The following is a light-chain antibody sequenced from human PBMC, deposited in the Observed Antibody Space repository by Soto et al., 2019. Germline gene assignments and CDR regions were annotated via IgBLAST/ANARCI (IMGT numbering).Light chain of an antibody. CDR1: QSVSSSY. J-gene: IGKJ1*01. V-gene: IGKV3-20*01. CDR3: QQYKSYWT. Sequence: EIVLTQSPGTLSLSPGERATLSCRASQSVSSSYLAWYQQKPGQAPRLLIYGASSRATGIPARFSGSGSGTEFTLTISSLQPDDFATYYCQQYKSYWTFGQGTKVDIK. CDR2: GAS.